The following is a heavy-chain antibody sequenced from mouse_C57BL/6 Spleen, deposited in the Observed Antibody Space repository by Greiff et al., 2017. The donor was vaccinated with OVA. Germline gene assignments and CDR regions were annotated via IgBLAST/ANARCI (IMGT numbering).Heavy chain of an antibody. Sequence: QVQLQQSGAELVKPGASVKISCKASGYAFSSYWMNWVKQRPGKGLEWIGQIYPGDGDTNYNGKFKGKATLTADKSSSTAYMQLSSLTSEDSAVYFCAKVYGSSYEWYFDVWGTGTTVTVSS. V-gene: IGHV1-80*01. CDR3: AKVYGSSYEWYFDV. J-gene: IGHJ1*03. CDR1: GYAFSSYW. CDR2: IYPGDGDT. D-gene: IGHD1-1*01.